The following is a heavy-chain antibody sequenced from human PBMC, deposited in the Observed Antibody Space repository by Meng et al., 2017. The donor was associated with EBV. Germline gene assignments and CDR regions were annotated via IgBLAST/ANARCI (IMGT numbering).Heavy chain of an antibody. Sequence: QVQLQQWGAGLLKPSERRSLACAGSGGSVNGYFWSWIRQPPGKGLEWSGELHHSGSTNYNPSLKSRLRISVDTSKNQFSLNLTSVTAADTAVYYCARVSPKRYFDYLAPPDYWGPGTLVTVSA. V-gene: IGHV4-34*01. J-gene: IGHJ4*02. CDR1: GGSVNGYF. CDR3: ARVSPKRYFDYLAPPDY. D-gene: IGHD3-9*01. CDR2: LHHSGST.